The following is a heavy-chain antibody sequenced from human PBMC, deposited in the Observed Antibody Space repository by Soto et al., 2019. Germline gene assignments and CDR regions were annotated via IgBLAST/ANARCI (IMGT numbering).Heavy chain of an antibody. J-gene: IGHJ6*02. V-gene: IGHV2-5*01. CDR1: GFSLSTGGVG. D-gene: IGHD2-2*01. CDR3: AHRSVHYGMDV. Sequence: QITLKESGPPLVKPTQTLALTCTFSGFSLSTGGVGVGWFRQPPGKALEWLADVYWNTEKNYSPSLPGRLTTTRXTSKNQVVPTMTDMDPVDTATYYCAHRSVHYGMDVWGQGTTVTVSS. CDR2: VYWNTEK.